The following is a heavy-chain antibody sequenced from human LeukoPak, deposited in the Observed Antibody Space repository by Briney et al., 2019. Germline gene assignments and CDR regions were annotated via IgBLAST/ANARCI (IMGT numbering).Heavy chain of an antibody. V-gene: IGHV3-11*05. J-gene: IGHJ4*02. CDR2: ISSSSSYT. CDR1: GFTFSDYY. CDR3: AKARGNYFTHLDY. D-gene: IGHD2/OR15-2a*01. Sequence: GGSLRLSCAASGFTFSDYYMSWIRQAPGKGLEWVSYISSSSSYTNYADSVKGRFTISRDNAKNSLYLQMNSLRAEDTAVYYCAKARGNYFTHLDYWGQGTLVTVSS.